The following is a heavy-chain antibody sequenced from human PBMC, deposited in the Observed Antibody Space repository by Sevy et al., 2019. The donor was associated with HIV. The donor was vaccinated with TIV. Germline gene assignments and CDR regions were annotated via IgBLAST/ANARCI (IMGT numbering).Heavy chain of an antibody. CDR2: ISYDGNNK. J-gene: IGHJ6*02. CDR1: GFSFSSYG. Sequence: LSLTCAASGFSFSSYGMHWVRQAPGKGLEWVAVISYDGNNKYYADSVKGRFTISRDNSKSTLYLQMNSLRVEDTAVYYCAKDIGAAAEGYYYFYALDVWGQGTTVTVSS. CDR3: AKDIGAAAEGYYYFYALDV. D-gene: IGHD6-13*01. V-gene: IGHV3-30*18.